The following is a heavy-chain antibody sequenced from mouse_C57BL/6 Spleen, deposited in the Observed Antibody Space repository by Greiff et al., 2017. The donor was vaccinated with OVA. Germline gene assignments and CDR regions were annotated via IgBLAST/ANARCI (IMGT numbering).Heavy chain of an antibody. CDR2: INPNYGTT. CDR3: AGYGSSSYYYAMDY. D-gene: IGHD1-1*01. CDR1: GYSFTDYN. Sequence: VQLQQSGPELVKPGASVKISCKASGYSFTDYNMNWVKQSNGKSLEWIGVINPNYGTTSYNQKFKGKATLTVDQSSSTAYMQLNSLTSEDSAVYSCAGYGSSSYYYAMDYWGQGTSVTVSS. J-gene: IGHJ4*01. V-gene: IGHV1-39*01.